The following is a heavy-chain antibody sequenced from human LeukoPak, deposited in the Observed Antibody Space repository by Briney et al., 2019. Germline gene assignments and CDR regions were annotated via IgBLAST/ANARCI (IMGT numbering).Heavy chain of an antibody. CDR1: GGSISSGGYY. D-gene: IGHD3-22*01. J-gene: IGHJ5*02. CDR3: ARDTPNSSGYYAWFDP. CDR2: IYYSGST. V-gene: IGHV4-31*03. Sequence: SETLSLTCTVSGGSISSGGYYWSWTRQHPGKGLEWIGYIYYSGSTYYNPSLKSRVTISVDTSKNQFSLKLSSVTAADTAVYYCARDTPNSSGYYAWFDPWGQGTLVTVSS.